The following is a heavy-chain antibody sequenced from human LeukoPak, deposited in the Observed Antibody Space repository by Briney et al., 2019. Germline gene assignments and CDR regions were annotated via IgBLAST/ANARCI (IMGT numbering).Heavy chain of an antibody. J-gene: IGHJ4*02. CDR1: GGSISSSSHY. V-gene: IGHV4-39*07. CDR3: ARGVSRLRWSQLIYFDY. Sequence: PSETLSLTCSVSGGSISSSSHYWDWIRQPPGEGLEWIGSIYYSGSTYYNPSLKSRVTISVDTSKNQFSLKLSSVTAADTAVYYCARGVSRLRWSQLIYFDYWGQGTLVTVSS. D-gene: IGHD4-23*01. CDR2: IYYSGST.